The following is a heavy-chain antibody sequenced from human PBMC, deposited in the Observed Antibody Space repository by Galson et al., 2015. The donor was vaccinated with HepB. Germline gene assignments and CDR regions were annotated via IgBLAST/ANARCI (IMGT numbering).Heavy chain of an antibody. CDR1: GFTFSSYA. D-gene: IGHD2-21*01. CDR2: ISGSGGST. V-gene: IGHV3-23*01. J-gene: IGHJ4*02. Sequence: SLRLSCAASGFTFSSYAMSWVRQAPGKGLEWVSAISGSGGSTYYADSVKGRFTISRDNSKNTLYLQMNSLRAEDTAVYYCAKVLFQVLRPSDCWGQGTLVTVSS. CDR3: AKVLFQVLRPSDC.